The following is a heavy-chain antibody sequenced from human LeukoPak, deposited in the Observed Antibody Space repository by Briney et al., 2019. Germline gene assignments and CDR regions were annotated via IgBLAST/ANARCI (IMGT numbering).Heavy chain of an antibody. CDR1: GYTFTGYY. J-gene: IGHJ3*02. CDR2: INPNSGGT. CDR3: ARENVVVPAAIRDAFDI. Sequence: SVKVSCKASGYTFTGYYMHWVRQAPGQGLEWMGWINPNSGGTNYAQKFQGRVTMTRDTSISTAYMELSRLRSDDTAVYYCARENVVVPAAIRDAFDIWGQGTMVTVSS. V-gene: IGHV1-2*02. D-gene: IGHD2-2*01.